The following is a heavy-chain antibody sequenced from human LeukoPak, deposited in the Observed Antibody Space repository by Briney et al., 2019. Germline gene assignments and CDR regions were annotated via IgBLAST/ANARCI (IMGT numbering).Heavy chain of an antibody. D-gene: IGHD6-19*01. CDR3: ASDSSGWYSLDY. J-gene: IGHJ4*02. Sequence: ASVKVSCKASGYTFTCYFMHWVRQAPGQGLEWMGIINPSGGSTRYAQKFQGRVTMTRDTSTSTVYMELSSLRSDDTAVYHCASDSSGWYSLDYWGQGTLVTVSS. CDR2: INPSGGST. V-gene: IGHV1-46*01. CDR1: GYTFTCYF.